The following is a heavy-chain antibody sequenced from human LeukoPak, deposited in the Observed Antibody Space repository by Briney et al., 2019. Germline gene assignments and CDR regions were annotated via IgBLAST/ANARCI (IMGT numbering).Heavy chain of an antibody. CDR1: GFSLNTRGVG. CDR2: IYWDDDR. V-gene: IGHV2-5*02. Sequence: SGPTLVKPTQTLTLTCTFSGFSLNTRGVGVGWIRQPPGRALEWLALIYWDDDRRYSPSLKSRLTITKDTSKSQVVLTMTNMDPVDTATYYCAHRKNYYDSSVFDYWGQGTLVTVSS. D-gene: IGHD3-22*01. CDR3: AHRKNYYDSSVFDY. J-gene: IGHJ4*02.